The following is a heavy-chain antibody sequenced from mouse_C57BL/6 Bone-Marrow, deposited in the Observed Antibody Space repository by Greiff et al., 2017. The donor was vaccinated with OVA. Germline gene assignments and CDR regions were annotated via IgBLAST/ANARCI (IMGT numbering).Heavy chain of an antibody. CDR3: ARGDYYGSEDY. CDR2: IDPSDSYT. V-gene: IGHV1-50*01. J-gene: IGHJ3*01. Sequence: QVQLQQPGAELVKPGASVKLSCKASGYTFTSYWMPWVKPRPGQGLEWIGEIDPSDSYTNYNQKFKGKATLAVDTSSSTAYMQISSLTSEDSAVYYCARGDYYGSEDYWGQGTLVTVSA. CDR1: GYTFTSYW. D-gene: IGHD1-1*01.